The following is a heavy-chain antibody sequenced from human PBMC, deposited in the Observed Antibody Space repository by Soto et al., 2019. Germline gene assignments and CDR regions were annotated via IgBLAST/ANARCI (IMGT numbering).Heavy chain of an antibody. CDR3: ARSRGGSPHYYDSSGSFDY. V-gene: IGHV5-51*01. Sequence: PGESLKISCKGSGYSFTTYWIGWVRQMPGKGLEWMGIIYPGDSDTRYSPSFQGQVTISADKSISTAYLQWSSLKASDTAMYYCARSRGGSPHYYDSSGSFDYWGQGTLVTVSS. CDR1: GYSFTTYW. CDR2: IYPGDSDT. D-gene: IGHD3-22*01. J-gene: IGHJ4*02.